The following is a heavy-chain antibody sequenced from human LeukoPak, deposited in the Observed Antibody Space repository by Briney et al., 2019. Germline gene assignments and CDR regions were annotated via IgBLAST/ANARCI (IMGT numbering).Heavy chain of an antibody. CDR3: ARTRTVDGSGSYYYYYYYMDV. V-gene: IGHV4-61*01. CDR1: GGSISSGSYY. J-gene: IGHJ6*03. Sequence: SQTLSLTCTVSGGSISSGSYYWSWIRQPPGKGLEWIGYIYYSGSTNYNPSLKSRVTMSVDTSKNQFSLKLSSVTAADTAVYYCARTRTVDGSGSYYYYYYYMDVWGKGTTVTISS. CDR2: IYYSGST. D-gene: IGHD3-10*01.